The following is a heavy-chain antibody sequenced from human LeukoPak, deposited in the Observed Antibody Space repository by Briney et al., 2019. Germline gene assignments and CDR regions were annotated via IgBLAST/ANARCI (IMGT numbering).Heavy chain of an antibody. CDR1: GFTFSSYA. J-gene: IGHJ3*02. V-gene: IGHV3-21*01. CDR2: ISSSSSYI. D-gene: IGHD5-12*01. Sequence: GGSLRLSCAASGFTFSSYAMSWVRQAPGKGLEWVSSISSSSSYIYYADLVKGRFTISRDNAKNSLYLQMNSLRAEDTAVYYCARVKEASAFDIWGQGTMVTVSS. CDR3: ARVKEASAFDI.